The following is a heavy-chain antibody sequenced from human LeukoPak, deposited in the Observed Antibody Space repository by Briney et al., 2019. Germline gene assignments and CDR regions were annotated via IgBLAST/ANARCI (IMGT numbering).Heavy chain of an antibody. Sequence: PSETLSLTCTVSGGSISSSSYYWGWIRQPPGKGLEWIGSIYYSGSTYYNPSLKSRVTISVDTSKSQFSLKLSSVTTADTAVYYCAREALRYFDWLPKPYYMDVWGKGTTVTVSS. CDR3: AREALRYFDWLPKPYYMDV. D-gene: IGHD3-9*01. CDR1: GGSISSSSYY. CDR2: IYYSGST. V-gene: IGHV4-39*07. J-gene: IGHJ6*03.